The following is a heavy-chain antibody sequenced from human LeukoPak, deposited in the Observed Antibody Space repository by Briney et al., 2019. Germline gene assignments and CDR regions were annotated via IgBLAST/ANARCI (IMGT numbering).Heavy chain of an antibody. CDR1: GGSISSYY. J-gene: IGHJ6*03. Sequence: SETLSLTCTVSGGSISSYYWSWIRQPPGKGLEWIGYVYTSGSTNYNPALKSRVTISVDTSKNQYSLKLSSVTAADTAVYYCARQIYEYSNHEHPENYYYMDVWGKGTTVTVSS. V-gene: IGHV4-4*09. CDR3: ARQIYEYSNHEHPENYYYMDV. D-gene: IGHD4-11*01. CDR2: VYTSGST.